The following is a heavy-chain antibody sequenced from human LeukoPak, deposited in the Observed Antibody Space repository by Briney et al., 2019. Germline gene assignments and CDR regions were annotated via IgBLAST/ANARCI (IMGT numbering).Heavy chain of an antibody. CDR3: AKYRGQWTRWYGFGS. CDR1: GFTLSKYA. J-gene: IGHJ4*02. V-gene: IGHV3-23*01. Sequence: GGALRLSCAASGFTLSKYAMSWVRAALGRGLEWVSTISGSGGTTYYADSVEGRFTISRENSKNTLYLQISNLRAEDTAIYYFAKYRGQWTRWYGFGSWGQGTLVSVSS. D-gene: IGHD6-13*01. CDR2: ISGSGGTT.